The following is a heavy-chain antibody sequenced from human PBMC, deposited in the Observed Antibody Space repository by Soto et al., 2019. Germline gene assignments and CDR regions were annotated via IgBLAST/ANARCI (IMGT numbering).Heavy chain of an antibody. D-gene: IGHD3-16*01. J-gene: IGHJ5*02. Sequence: GESLKISCKGSGYSFTSYWIGWVRQMPGKGLEWMGIIYPGDSDTRYSPSFQGQVTISADKSISTAYLQWSSLKASDTAMYYCASRAGYYVYVWGSYRSGLFDPWGQGTLVTVSS. CDR1: GYSFTSYW. CDR2: IYPGDSDT. V-gene: IGHV5-51*01. CDR3: ASRAGYYVYVWGSYRSGLFDP.